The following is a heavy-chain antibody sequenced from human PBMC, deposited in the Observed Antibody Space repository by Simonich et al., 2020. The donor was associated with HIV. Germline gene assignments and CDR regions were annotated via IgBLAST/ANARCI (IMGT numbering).Heavy chain of an antibody. J-gene: IGHJ4*02. CDR2: INHSGTT. CDR3: ARHVAGADIDY. CDR1: GGSFSGYY. Sequence: QVQLQQWGAGLLKPAETLSLTCAVYGGSFSGYYWSWIRQPPGKGLEWIGEINHSGTTNYNPSLKSRIAMSRDTSKNQSPLKLSSVTAADTAVYYCARHVAGADIDYWGQGTLVTVSS. D-gene: IGHD2-15*01. V-gene: IGHV4-34*01.